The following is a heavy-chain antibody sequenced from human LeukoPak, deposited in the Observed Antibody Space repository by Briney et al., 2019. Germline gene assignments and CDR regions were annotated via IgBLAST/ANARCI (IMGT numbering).Heavy chain of an antibody. CDR1: GFTSSTYW. CDR2: IEQDGSEK. V-gene: IGHV3-7*03. D-gene: IGHD6-19*01. CDR3: AGGRGWSSDY. J-gene: IGHJ4*02. Sequence: GGPLRLSCATSGFTSSTYWLNCSRQTQGKCLEWVANIEQDGSEKNYVDSVKGRFTISRDNAKNSLYLQMSSLRAEDTAVYYCAGGRGWSSDYWGQGTLVTVSS.